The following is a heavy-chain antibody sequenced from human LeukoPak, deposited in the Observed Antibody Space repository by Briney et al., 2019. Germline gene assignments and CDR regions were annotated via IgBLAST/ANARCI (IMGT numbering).Heavy chain of an antibody. V-gene: IGHV1-2*02. CDR3: ARDPRGYGDYDFDY. Sequence: ASVKVSCKASGYTFTDYYIHWLRQARGQGLEWMGWIIPNNGGTNYAPKFRGRVTMTRDTSISTAYMELSSLRSEDTAVYYCARDPRGYGDYDFDYWGQGTLVTVSS. J-gene: IGHJ4*02. CDR2: IIPNNGGT. D-gene: IGHD4-17*01. CDR1: GYTFTDYY.